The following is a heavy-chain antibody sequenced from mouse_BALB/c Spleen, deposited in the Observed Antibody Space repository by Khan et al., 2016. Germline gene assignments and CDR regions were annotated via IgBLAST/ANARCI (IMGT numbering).Heavy chain of an antibody. CDR3: ARHGPGAMDY. J-gene: IGHJ4*01. CDR1: GYTFTNYG. V-gene: IGHV9-1*02. Sequence: QIQLVQSGPELKKPGETVKISCKASGYTFTNYGMIWVKQAPGKDLKWMGWINTFTGQPSYADDFKGRFAFSLETSASTVYLQINNHKNEDMATYFCARHGPGAMDYWAQGTSVTVSS. CDR2: INTFTGQP.